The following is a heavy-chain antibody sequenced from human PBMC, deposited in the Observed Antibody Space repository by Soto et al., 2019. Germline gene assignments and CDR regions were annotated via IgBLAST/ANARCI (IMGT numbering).Heavy chain of an antibody. Sequence: PSETLSLTCTVSGGSISSYYWSWIRQPPGKGLEWIGYIYYSGSTNYNPSLRSRVTISVDTSKNQFSLNLNSVTAADTAIYYCARWTYFVSDSSCLDFWGLGTLVTVS. CDR2: IYYSGST. CDR3: ARWTYFVSDSSCLDF. V-gene: IGHV4-59*01. CDR1: GGSISSYY. J-gene: IGHJ4*02. D-gene: IGHD2-21*01.